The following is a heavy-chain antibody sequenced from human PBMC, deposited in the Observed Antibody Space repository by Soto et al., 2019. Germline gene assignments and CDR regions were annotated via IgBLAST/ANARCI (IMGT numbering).Heavy chain of an antibody. D-gene: IGHD6-6*01. CDR2: ISSSSSYI. CDR1: GFTFSSYS. CDR3: ARLYSSSSKGMDV. J-gene: IGHJ6*02. Sequence: GGSLRLSCAASGFTFSSYSMNLVRQAPGKGLEWVSSISSSSSYIYYADSVKGRFTISRDNAKHSLYLQMNSLRAEDTAVYYCARLYSSSSKGMDVWGQGTTVTVSS. V-gene: IGHV3-21*01.